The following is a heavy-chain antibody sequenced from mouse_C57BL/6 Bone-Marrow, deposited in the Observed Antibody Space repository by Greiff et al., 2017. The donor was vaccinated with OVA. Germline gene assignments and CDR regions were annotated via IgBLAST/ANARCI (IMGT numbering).Heavy chain of an antibody. CDR1: GYTFTSYG. V-gene: IGHV14-4*01. CDR3: TTSSDGYSFAY. J-gene: IGHJ3*01. Sequence: VQLQQSGAELARPGASVKLSCKASGYTFTSYGISWVKQRTGQGLEWIGWIDPENGDTEYASKFQGKATITADTSSNTAYLQLSSLTSEDTAVYYCTTSSDGYSFAYWGQGTLVTVSA. CDR2: IDPENGDT. D-gene: IGHD2-3*01.